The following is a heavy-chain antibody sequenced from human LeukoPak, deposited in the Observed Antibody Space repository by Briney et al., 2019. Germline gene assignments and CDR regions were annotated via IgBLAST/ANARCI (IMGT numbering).Heavy chain of an antibody. J-gene: IGHJ4*02. D-gene: IGHD1-26*01. Sequence: SETLSLTCTVSGGSISSYYWSWIRQPPGKGLEWIGYIYYSGSTYYNPSLKSRVTISVDTSKNQFSLKLSPVTAADTAVYYCARLGSEWELLDYWGQGTLVTVSS. CDR2: IYYSGST. CDR1: GGSISSYY. CDR3: ARLGSEWELLDY. V-gene: IGHV4-59*08.